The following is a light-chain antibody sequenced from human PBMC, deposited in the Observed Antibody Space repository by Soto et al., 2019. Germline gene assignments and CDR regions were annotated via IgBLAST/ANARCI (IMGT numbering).Light chain of an antibody. CDR2: EVT. CDR3: SSYSNTNTLYV. V-gene: IGLV2-14*01. J-gene: IGLJ1*01. Sequence: QSALTQPASVSGSPGRSITIACTGTGSDVGAYEYVSWYQHHPGKAPKLIIYEVTNRPSGISARFSGSKSASTASLTISGLQAEDEADYYCSSYSNTNTLYVFGTGTKVTVL. CDR1: GSDVGAYEY.